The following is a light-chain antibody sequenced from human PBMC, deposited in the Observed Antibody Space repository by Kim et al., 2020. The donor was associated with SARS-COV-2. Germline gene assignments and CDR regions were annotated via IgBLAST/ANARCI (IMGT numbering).Light chain of an antibody. CDR2: GAS. CDR1: QSVSCSC. V-gene: IGKV3-20*01. J-gene: IGKJ1*01. CDR3: QQYGSSRT. Sequence: LSPGERATLSWRASQSVSCSCLAWYQQKPGQAPRLLIYGASSRATGIPDRFSGSGSGTDFTLTISRLEPGDFAVYYCQQYGSSRTFGQRTKVEI.